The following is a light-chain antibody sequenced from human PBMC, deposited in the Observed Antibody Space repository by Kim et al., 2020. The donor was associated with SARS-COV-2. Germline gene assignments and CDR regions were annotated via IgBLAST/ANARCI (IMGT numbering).Light chain of an antibody. V-gene: IGKV3-15*01. CDR3: QQYNYWPLS. J-gene: IGKJ4*01. Sequence: VSPGERVTVSCRASQSIRSNLAWYQQKPGQPPRLLIYGASTRATGIPVRFSASGSGTEFTLTISSLQSEDFAVYHCQQYNYWPLSFGGGTKVDIK. CDR2: GAS. CDR1: QSIRSN.